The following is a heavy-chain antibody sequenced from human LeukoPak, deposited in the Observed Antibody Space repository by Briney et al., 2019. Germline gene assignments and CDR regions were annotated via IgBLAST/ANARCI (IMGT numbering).Heavy chain of an antibody. D-gene: IGHD6-19*01. J-gene: IGHJ4*02. V-gene: IGHV4-39*01. CDR2: IYYGGST. Sequence: SETLSLTCIVSGVSISSSDYYWGWIRQPPGKGLEWIGSIYYGGSTYYNPSLKSRVTISVDTSMNQFSLKLSSVTAADTAVYYCARHARMYSSGWYPYYFDYWGQGTLVTVSS. CDR3: ARHARMYSSGWYPYYFDY. CDR1: GVSISSSDYY.